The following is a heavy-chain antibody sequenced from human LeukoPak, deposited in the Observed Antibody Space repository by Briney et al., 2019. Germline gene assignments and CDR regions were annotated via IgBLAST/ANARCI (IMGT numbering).Heavy chain of an antibody. Sequence: SQTLSLTCTVSGGSISSGDYYWSWIRQPPGKGLEWIGYIYYSGSTYYNPSLKSRVTISVDTSKNQFSLKLSSVTAADTAVYYCARAGWEYCSSTSCYTHFGYWGQGTLVTVSS. CDR1: GGSISSGDYY. CDR2: IYYSGST. J-gene: IGHJ4*02. CDR3: ARAGWEYCSSTSCYTHFGY. D-gene: IGHD2-2*02. V-gene: IGHV4-30-4*08.